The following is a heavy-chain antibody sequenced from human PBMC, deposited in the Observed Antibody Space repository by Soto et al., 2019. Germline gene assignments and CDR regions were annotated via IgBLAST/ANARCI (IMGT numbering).Heavy chain of an antibody. CDR1: GGTFSSYT. J-gene: IGHJ5*02. Sequence: QVQLVQSGAEAKKPGSSVKVSCKASGGTFSSYTISWVRQAPGQGLEWMGRIIPILGIANYAQKFQGRVTITADKSTSTAYMELSSLISEDTAVYYCARELVVAATSWCDPWGQGPLVTVSS. CDR2: IIPILGIA. V-gene: IGHV1-69*08. D-gene: IGHD2-15*01. CDR3: ARELVVAATSWCDP.